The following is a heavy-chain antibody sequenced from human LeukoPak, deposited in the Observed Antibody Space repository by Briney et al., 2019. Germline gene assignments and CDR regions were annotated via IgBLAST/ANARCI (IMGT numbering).Heavy chain of an antibody. CDR2: IDAAGKDK. V-gene: IGHV3-7*01. CDR3: ARARPGVVFNYFDY. CDR1: GYAFVDFY. Sequence: PGGSLRLSCKPSGYAFVDFYMSGVRQAPGKGLEWVANIDAAGKDKYYADSEKGRFPIPRDNPENPMYVDMTSLRPEHTATYFCARARPGVVFNYFDYWGQGVLVPVSS. D-gene: IGHD3-16*01. J-gene: IGHJ4*01.